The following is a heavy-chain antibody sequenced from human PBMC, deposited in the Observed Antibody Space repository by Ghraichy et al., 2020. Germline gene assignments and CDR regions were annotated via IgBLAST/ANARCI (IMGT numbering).Heavy chain of an antibody. CDR2: IWYDGSNK. V-gene: IGHV3-33*01. J-gene: IGHJ4*02. CDR3: ARVYCSSTSCYSIDY. D-gene: IGHD2-2*01. Sequence: LSLTCAASGFTFSSYGMHWVRQAPGKGLEWGAVIWYDGSNKFYADSVKGRFPISRDNSKNTLYLQMNSLRAEDTAVYYCARVYCSSTSCYSIDYWGQGTLVTVSS. CDR1: GFTFSSYG.